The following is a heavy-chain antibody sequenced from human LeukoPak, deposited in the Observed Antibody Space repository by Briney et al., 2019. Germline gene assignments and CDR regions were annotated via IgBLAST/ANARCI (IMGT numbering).Heavy chain of an antibody. CDR3: AKDSYSKGDY. Sequence: GGSLRLSCAASGFTLRNYWMSWVRQAPGKGLEWVANIKQDGSEKYYVDSVKGRFTISRDNAENLLYLQMNSLRAEDTAVYYCAKDSYSKGDYWGQGVLVTVSS. CDR2: IKQDGSEK. D-gene: IGHD6-13*01. CDR1: GFTLRNYW. V-gene: IGHV3-7*01. J-gene: IGHJ4*02.